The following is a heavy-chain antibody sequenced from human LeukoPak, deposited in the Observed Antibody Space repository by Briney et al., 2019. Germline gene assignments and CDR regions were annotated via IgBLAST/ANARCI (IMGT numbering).Heavy chain of an antibody. J-gene: IGHJ3*02. CDR1: GFTFSNYG. D-gene: IGHD2-8*02. CDR2: LQNDGSDI. Sequence: GGSLRLSCAASGFTFSNYGMHWVRQAPDKGLEWVAFLQNDGSDIHYADSVEGRFTISRDNSKNTLYLQMNSLRPEDTAVYYCANRWSTQVLGNNIDIWGQGTLVTVSS. V-gene: IGHV3-30*02. CDR3: ANRWSTQVLGNNIDI.